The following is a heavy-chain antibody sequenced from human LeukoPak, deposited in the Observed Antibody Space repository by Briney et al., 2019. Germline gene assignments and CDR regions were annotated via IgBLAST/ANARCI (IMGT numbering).Heavy chain of an antibody. Sequence: GGSLSLPYAASGFTFDDYGRSWVRQAPGKGLEWVSGINWNGGSTGYVDSVKGRFTISRDNAKNSLYLQMNSLRAEDTAVYYCARASGSGSYDMGHYWGQGAHFTVSS. CDR2: INWNGGST. J-gene: IGHJ4*02. CDR3: ARASGSGSYDMGHY. V-gene: IGHV3-20*03. D-gene: IGHD3-10*01. CDR1: GFTFDDYG.